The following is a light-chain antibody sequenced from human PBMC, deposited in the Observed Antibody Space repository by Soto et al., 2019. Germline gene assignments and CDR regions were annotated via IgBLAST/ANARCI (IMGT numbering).Light chain of an antibody. CDR3: QQRSNWPIYT. CDR2: DAF. V-gene: IGKV3-11*01. Sequence: EIVLTQSPATLSLSPGERATLSCRASQSVSSYLAWYQQKPGQAPRLLIYDAFNRATGIPARFSGSGSGTDFTLTISSLELEDFAVDYCQQRSNWPIYTFGQGTKLEI. CDR1: QSVSSY. J-gene: IGKJ2*01.